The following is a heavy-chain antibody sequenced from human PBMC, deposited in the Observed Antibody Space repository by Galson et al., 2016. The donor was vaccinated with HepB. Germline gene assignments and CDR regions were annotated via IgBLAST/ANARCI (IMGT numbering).Heavy chain of an antibody. J-gene: IGHJ4*02. CDR2: INAGNGNS. D-gene: IGHD2-15*01. V-gene: IGHV1-3*01. CDR1: GYTFTSYV. Sequence: SCKASGYTFTSYVIHWVRQAPGQRLEWMGWINAGNGNSSYAQKFQGRVTMTTDTSTSTAYMELRSLRSDDTAVYYCAREGVCSGGSCYSGFDYWGQGTLVTVSS. CDR3: AREGVCSGGSCYSGFDY.